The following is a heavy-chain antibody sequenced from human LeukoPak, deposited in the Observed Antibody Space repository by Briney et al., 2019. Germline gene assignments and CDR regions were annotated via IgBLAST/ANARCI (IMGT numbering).Heavy chain of an antibody. V-gene: IGHV3-23*01. J-gene: IGHJ4*02. CDR2: ISGSGSGGST. D-gene: IGHD5-24*01. CDR1: GFTFSSSA. CDR3: AKSGYNRFDY. Sequence: GGSLRLSCAASGFTFSSSALSWVRQAPGKGLEWVSNISGSGSGGSTYYADSVKGRFTISRDNSKNTLYLQMNSLRAEDTAVYYCAKSGYNRFDYWGQGTLVTVSS.